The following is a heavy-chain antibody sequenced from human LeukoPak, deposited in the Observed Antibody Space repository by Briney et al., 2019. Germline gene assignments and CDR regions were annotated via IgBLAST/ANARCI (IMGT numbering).Heavy chain of an antibody. CDR1: GFTFSSYA. CDR3: ARDLRESSGWGYYYYGMDV. Sequence: GRSLRLSCAASGFTFSSYAMHWVRQAPGKGLEWVAVISYDGSNKHYADSVKGRFTISRDNSKNTLYLQMNSLRAEDTAVYYCARDLRESSGWGYYYYGMDVWGQGTTVTVSS. V-gene: IGHV3-30*04. J-gene: IGHJ6*02. D-gene: IGHD6-19*01. CDR2: ISYDGSNK.